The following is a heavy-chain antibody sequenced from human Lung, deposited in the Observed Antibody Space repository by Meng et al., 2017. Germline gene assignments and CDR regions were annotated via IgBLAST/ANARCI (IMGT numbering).Heavy chain of an antibody. CDR3: ARDGDIVLVRGWFDP. V-gene: IGHV1-18*01. D-gene: IGHD2-8*02. CDR2: ISNYNGNT. CDR1: GYTFTSYG. Sequence: QVQQVQSGAEVKKPGAPVKVCCKASGYTFTSYGISWVRQAPGQGLEWMGWISNYNGNTNYAQKLQGRVTMTTDTSTSTAYMELRSLTSDDTAVYYCARDGDIVLVRGWFDPWGQGTLVTVSS. J-gene: IGHJ5*02.